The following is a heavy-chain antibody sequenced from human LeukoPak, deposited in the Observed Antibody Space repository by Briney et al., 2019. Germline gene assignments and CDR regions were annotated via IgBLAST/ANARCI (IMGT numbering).Heavy chain of an antibody. Sequence: GGSLRLSCAASGFTFSSYAMHWVRQAPGKGLEWVSYISSSSSTIYYADSVKGRFTISRDNAKNSLYLQMNSLRAEDTAVYYCARDSQMATKKLDYWGQGTLVTVSS. CDR3: ARDSQMATKKLDY. D-gene: IGHD5-24*01. V-gene: IGHV3-48*01. J-gene: IGHJ4*02. CDR1: GFTFSSYA. CDR2: ISSSSSTI.